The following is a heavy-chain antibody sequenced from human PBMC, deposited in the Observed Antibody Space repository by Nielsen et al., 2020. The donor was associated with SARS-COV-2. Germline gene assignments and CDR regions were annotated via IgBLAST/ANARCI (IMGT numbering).Heavy chain of an antibody. Sequence: GESLKISCAASGFTFNDYYMSWIRQAPGKGLEWVSYISSSGSTIYYADSVKGRFTISRDNAKNSLYLQMNSLRAEDTAVYYCARDPKVHWAMVNSYYYYGMDVWGQGTTVTVSS. CDR2: ISSSGSTI. J-gene: IGHJ6*02. D-gene: IGHD5-18*01. CDR3: ARDPKVHWAMVNSYYYYGMDV. V-gene: IGHV3-11*01. CDR1: GFTFNDYY.